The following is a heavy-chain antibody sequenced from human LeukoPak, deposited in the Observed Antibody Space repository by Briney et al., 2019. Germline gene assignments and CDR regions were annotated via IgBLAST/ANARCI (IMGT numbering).Heavy chain of an antibody. V-gene: IGHV3-7*01. J-gene: IGHJ3*02. CDR2: IKQDGSEK. CDR3: ARENTMIRGVPRGFDI. CDR1: GFTFSSYW. Sequence: GGSLRLSCAASGFTFSSYWMSWVRQAPGKGLEWVANIKQDGSEKYYVDSVKGRFTISRDNAKNTLYLQMNSLRAEDTAVYYCARENTMIRGVPRGFDIWGQGTMVTVSS. D-gene: IGHD3-10*01.